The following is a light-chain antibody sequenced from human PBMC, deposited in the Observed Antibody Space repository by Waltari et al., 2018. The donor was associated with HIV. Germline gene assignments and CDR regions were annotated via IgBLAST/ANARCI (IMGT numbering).Light chain of an antibody. CDR1: RTINTF. CDR2: GAS. J-gene: IGKJ1*01. CDR3: QQTYNSPKT. Sequence: DIQMTQSPSSLPASVGDRVTISCRASRTINTFLNWYQQKPVKAPKLLIYGASNLPGGVPSRFSGSGSGTDFTLTINSLQAEDFATYYCQQTYNSPKTFGPGTKVDMK. V-gene: IGKV1-39*01.